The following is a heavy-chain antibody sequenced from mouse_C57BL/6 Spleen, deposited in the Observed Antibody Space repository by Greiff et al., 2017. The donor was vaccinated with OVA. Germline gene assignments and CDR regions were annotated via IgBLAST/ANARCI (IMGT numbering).Heavy chain of an antibody. CDR3: ARTLTTVVAPLGY. Sequence: VQLQQSGAELVKPGASVKISCKASGYAFSSYWMNWVKQRPGKGLEWIGQIYPGDGDTNYNGKFKGKATLTADKSSSTAYMQLSSLTSEDSAVYCCARTLTTVVAPLGYWGQGTTLTVSS. D-gene: IGHD1-1*01. CDR2: IYPGDGDT. CDR1: GYAFSSYW. J-gene: IGHJ2*01. V-gene: IGHV1-80*01.